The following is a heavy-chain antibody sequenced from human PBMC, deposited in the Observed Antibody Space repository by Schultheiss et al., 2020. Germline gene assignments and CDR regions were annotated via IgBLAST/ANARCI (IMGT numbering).Heavy chain of an antibody. CDR1: GFTFSSYA. J-gene: IGHJ4*02. CDR2: IGTGGDT. Sequence: GGSLRLSCAASGFTFSSYAMTWVRQAPGKGLEWVSGIGTGGDTYYADSVMGRFTISRDNAKNSLYLQMNSLRAEDTAVYYCARVIGSVGELFSDYWGQGTLVTVSS. CDR3: ARVIGSVGELFSDY. V-gene: IGHV3-23*01. D-gene: IGHD3-10*01.